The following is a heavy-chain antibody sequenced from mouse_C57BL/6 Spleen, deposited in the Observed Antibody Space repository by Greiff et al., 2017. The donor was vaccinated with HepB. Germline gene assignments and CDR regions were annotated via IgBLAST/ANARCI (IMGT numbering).Heavy chain of an antibody. V-gene: IGHV1-61*01. Sequence: QVQLQQPGAELVRPGSSVKLSCKASGYTFTSYWMDWVKQRPGQGLEWIGNIYPSDSETHYNQKFKDKAKLTVDKSSSTAYMQRSSLTSEDSAVYYCARRSYCDYWGQGTTLTVAS. CDR3: ARRSYCDY. CDR1: GYTFTSYW. CDR2: IYPSDSET. J-gene: IGHJ2*01.